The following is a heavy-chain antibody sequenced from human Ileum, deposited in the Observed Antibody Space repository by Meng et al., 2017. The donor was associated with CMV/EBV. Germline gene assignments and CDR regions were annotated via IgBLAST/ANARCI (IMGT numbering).Heavy chain of an antibody. CDR2: ISSSSSYI. Sequence: ADSGFTFSSYSMNWVRQAPGKGLEWVSPISSSSSYIYYADSVKGRFTISRDNAKNSLYLQMNSLRAEDTAVYHCARMTSSSSPGVDYWGQGTLVTVSS. CDR1: GFTFSSYS. V-gene: IGHV3-21*01. CDR3: ARMTSSSSPGVDY. D-gene: IGHD6-6*01. J-gene: IGHJ4*02.